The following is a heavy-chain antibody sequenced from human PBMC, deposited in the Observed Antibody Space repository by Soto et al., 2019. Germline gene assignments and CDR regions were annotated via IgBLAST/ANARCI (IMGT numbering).Heavy chain of an antibody. CDR3: AKEARGAIAVAGRGGRYFDY. V-gene: IGHV3-23*01. CDR2: SRGSGGST. Sequence: GVSLRLSCAASGFTFSSYAMAWVREAPGKGLGWVSASRGSGGSTYYAHSVKGRFTISRDNSKYTLHLQMNTLRAEDTRVYYCAKEARGAIAVAGRGGRYFDYWGQGTLVTVSS. D-gene: IGHD6-19*01. CDR1: GFTFSSYA. J-gene: IGHJ4*02.